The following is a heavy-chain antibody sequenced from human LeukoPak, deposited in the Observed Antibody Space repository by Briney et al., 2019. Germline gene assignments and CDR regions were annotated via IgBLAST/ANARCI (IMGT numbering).Heavy chain of an antibody. CDR3: VRSMSGRNDL. J-gene: IGHJ5*02. CDR1: GFTFSNYW. D-gene: IGHD3-3*01. CDR2: INVEGSRT. V-gene: IGHV3-74*01. Sequence: PGGSLRLSCVGSGFTFSNYWVHWVRQAPGEGLVWVSRINVEGSRTDYADSVRGRFTISRDNVKNTLYLQMNSLTAEDTAVYYCVRSMSGRNDLWGQGILVTVSS.